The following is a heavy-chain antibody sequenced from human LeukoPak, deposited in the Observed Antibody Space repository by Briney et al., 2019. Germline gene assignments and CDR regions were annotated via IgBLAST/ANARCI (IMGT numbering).Heavy chain of an antibody. D-gene: IGHD5-12*01. J-gene: IGHJ3*02. CDR2: INWHGGSA. Sequence: PGGSLRLSCAASGFTFDDYGMSWVRQAPGKGLEWVSGINWHGGSAGYADSVKGRFTISRDNAKNSLYLQMNSLRAEDTAVYYCARDCGYSGYFRPDAFDIWGQGTMVTVSS. V-gene: IGHV3-20*04. CDR3: ARDCGYSGYFRPDAFDI. CDR1: GFTFDDYG.